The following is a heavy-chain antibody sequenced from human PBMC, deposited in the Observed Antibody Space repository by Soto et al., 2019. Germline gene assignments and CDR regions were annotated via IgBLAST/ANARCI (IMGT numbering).Heavy chain of an antibody. V-gene: IGHV1-24*01. CDR1: GYTLTELS. J-gene: IGHJ5*02. CDR2: FDPEDGET. CDR3: ARESSIRGLVYVSNWLDP. Sequence: ASVKVSCKVSGYTLTELSMHWVRQAPGKGLEWMGGFDPEDGETIYAQKFQGRVTMTEDTSTDTAYMELSSLNSVTAADTAVYYCARESSIRGLVYVSNWLDPWGQGTLVTVSS. D-gene: IGHD3-10*01.